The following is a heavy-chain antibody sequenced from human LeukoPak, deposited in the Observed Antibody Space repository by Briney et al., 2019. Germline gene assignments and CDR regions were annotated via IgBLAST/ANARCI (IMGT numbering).Heavy chain of an antibody. V-gene: IGHV4-61*02. Sequence: SETLSLTCTVSGGSISSGSYYWSWIRQPAGKGLEWIGRIYTSGSTNYNPSLKSRVTISVDTSKNQFSLRLSSVTAADTAVYYCARDDSSGYVDAFDIWGQGTMVTVSS. D-gene: IGHD3-22*01. J-gene: IGHJ3*02. CDR3: ARDDSSGYVDAFDI. CDR2: IYTSGST. CDR1: GGSISSGSYY.